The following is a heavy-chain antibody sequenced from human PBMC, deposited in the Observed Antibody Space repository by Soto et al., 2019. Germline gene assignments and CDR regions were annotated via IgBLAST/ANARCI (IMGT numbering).Heavy chain of an antibody. CDR1: GFTFSSYA. CDR2: ISYDGSNK. J-gene: IGHJ4*02. Sequence: GGSLRLSCAASGFTFSSYAMHWVRQAPGKGLEWVAVISYDGSNKYYADSVKGRFTISRDNSKNTLYLQMNSLRAEDTAVYYCAANNGALDYWGQGTLVTVSS. V-gene: IGHV3-30-3*01. D-gene: IGHD1-26*01. CDR3: AANNGALDY.